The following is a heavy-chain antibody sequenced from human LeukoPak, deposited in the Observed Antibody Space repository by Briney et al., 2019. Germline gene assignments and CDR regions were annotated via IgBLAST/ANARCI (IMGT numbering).Heavy chain of an antibody. CDR2: INTNTGNP. V-gene: IGHV7-4-1*02. CDR1: GYTFTSYA. D-gene: IGHD3-22*01. CDR3: ARERTYYDSRGYRAFDI. Sequence: ASVKVSCKASGYTFTSYAMNWVRQAPGQGLEWMGWINTNTGNPTYAQGFTGRFVFSLDTSVSTAYLQISSLKAEDTAVYYCARERTYYDSRGYRAFDIWGQGTMVTVSS. J-gene: IGHJ3*02.